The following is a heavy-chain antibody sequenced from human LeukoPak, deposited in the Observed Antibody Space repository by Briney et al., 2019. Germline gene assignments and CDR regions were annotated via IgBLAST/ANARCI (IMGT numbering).Heavy chain of an antibody. CDR3: ARRLVGATTYFDY. Sequence: SETLSLTCTVSGGSISSYYWSWIRQPPGKGLEWIGYIYHSGSTNYNPSLKSRVTMSVDTSKNQFSLKLSSVTAADTAVYYCARRLVGATTYFDYWGQGTLVTVSS. CDR2: IYHSGST. D-gene: IGHD1-26*01. V-gene: IGHV4-59*01. CDR1: GGSISSYY. J-gene: IGHJ4*02.